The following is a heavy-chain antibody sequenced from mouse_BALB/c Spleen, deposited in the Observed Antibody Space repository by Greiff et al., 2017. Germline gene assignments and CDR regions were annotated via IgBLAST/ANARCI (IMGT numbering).Heavy chain of an antibody. CDR3: ARAGFYAMDY. Sequence: EVQRVESGGGLVQPGGSLKLSCAASGFTFSSYGMSWVRQTPDKRLELVATINSNGGSTYYPDSVKGRFTISRDNAKNTLYLQMSSLKSEDTAMYYCARAGFYAMDYWGQGTSVTVSS. CDR2: INSNGGST. CDR1: GFTFSSYG. V-gene: IGHV5-6-3*01. J-gene: IGHJ4*01.